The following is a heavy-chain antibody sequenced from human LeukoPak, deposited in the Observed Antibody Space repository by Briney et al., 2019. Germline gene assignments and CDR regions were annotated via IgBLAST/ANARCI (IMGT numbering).Heavy chain of an antibody. V-gene: IGHV3-74*01. CDR1: GFTFSSYW. J-gene: IGHJ4*02. Sequence: GGSLRLSCAASGFTFSSYWMHWVRQAPGKGLGWVSLINSDESSTSYADSVKGRLPISRDNAKNTLYLQMNSLRAEDTAVEYCARDTYDFWSGYYYIDYWGQGTLVTVSS. CDR3: ARDTYDFWSGYYYIDY. D-gene: IGHD3-3*01. CDR2: INSDESST.